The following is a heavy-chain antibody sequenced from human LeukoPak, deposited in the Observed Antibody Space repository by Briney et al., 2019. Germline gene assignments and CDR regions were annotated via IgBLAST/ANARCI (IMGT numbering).Heavy chain of an antibody. CDR3: AKTLYDYVWGSFDY. Sequence: GGSLRLSCAASGFTFDDYGMSWVRQAPGKGLEWVSGINWNGGSIGYVDSVKGRFTISRDNAKNSLYLQMNSLRAEDTALYYCAKTLYDYVWGSFDYWGQGTLVTVSS. CDR2: INWNGGSI. CDR1: GFTFDDYG. V-gene: IGHV3-20*04. J-gene: IGHJ4*02. D-gene: IGHD3-16*01.